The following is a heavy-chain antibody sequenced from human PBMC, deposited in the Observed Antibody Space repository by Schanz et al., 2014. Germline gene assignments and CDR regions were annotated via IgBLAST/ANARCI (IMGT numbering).Heavy chain of an antibody. V-gene: IGHV3-23*01. CDR2: FNDGGVNK. D-gene: IGHD6-13*01. CDR1: GFSFSTYW. J-gene: IGHJ4*02. CDR3: AKSQGSSFDS. Sequence: EVQLLESGGGLVQPGGSLRLSCAASGFSFSTYWMSWVRQAPGKGLEWVSSFNDGGVNKYYADSVKGRFTISSDNSKSTLYLQMSSLRAEDTAVYYCAKSQGSSFDSWGQGTLVAVSS.